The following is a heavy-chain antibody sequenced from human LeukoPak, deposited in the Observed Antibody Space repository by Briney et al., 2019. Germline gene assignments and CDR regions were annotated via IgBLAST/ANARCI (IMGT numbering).Heavy chain of an antibody. D-gene: IGHD2/OR15-2a*01. CDR1: GFTFTTYW. CDR3: ARGGGPPTTYFDY. CDR2: INSDGSIT. V-gene: IGHV3-74*01. Sequence: GGSLRLSCAASGFTFTTYWMHWVRQAPGKGLVWVSHINSDGSITSYADSVKGRFTISRDNAKNTLYLQMNSPRAEDTAVYYCARGGGPPTTYFDYWGQGTLVTVSS. J-gene: IGHJ4*02.